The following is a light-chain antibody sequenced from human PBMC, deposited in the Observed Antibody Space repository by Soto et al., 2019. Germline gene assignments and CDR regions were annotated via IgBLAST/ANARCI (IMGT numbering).Light chain of an antibody. Sequence: QSVLTQPPSVSGAPGQRVTISCTGSSSNIGAGYDVYWYQQLPGAAPKLLIHANSNRPSGVPDRFSGSKSGTSASLAITGLRAEDEADYYCQSYDSSLSGVVFGGGTKVTVL. CDR3: QSYDSSLSGVV. CDR2: ANS. CDR1: SSNIGAGYD. V-gene: IGLV1-40*01. J-gene: IGLJ3*02.